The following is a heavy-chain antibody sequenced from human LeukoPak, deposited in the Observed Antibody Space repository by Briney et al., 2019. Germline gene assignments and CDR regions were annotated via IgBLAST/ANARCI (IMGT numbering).Heavy chain of an antibody. D-gene: IGHD4-17*01. V-gene: IGHV3-48*03. CDR2: ISSSGSTI. CDR1: GFTFSSYE. Sequence: GGSLRLSCAASGFTFSSYEMNWVRQAPGKGLEWVSYISSSGSTIYYADSVKGRFTISRDNAKNSLYLQMNSLIAEDTAVYYCARVSPNTVTTLQYFDYWGQGTLVTVSS. J-gene: IGHJ4*02. CDR3: ARVSPNTVTTLQYFDY.